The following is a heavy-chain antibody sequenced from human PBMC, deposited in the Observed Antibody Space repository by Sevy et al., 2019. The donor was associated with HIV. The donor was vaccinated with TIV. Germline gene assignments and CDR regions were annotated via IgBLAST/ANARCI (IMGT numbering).Heavy chain of an antibody. V-gene: IGHV3-23*01. Sequence: GGSLRLSCAASGFTFSSYAMSWVRQAPGKGLEWVSAISGSGGSTYYADSVKVRFTISRDNSKNTLYLQMNSLRAEDTTVYYCAKTGIDSSGWSFYFDYWGQGTLVTVSS. D-gene: IGHD6-19*01. CDR2: ISGSGGST. J-gene: IGHJ4*02. CDR3: AKTGIDSSGWSFYFDY. CDR1: GFTFSSYA.